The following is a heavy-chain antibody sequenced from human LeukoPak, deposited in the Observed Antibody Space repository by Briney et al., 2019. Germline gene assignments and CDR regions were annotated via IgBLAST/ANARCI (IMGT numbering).Heavy chain of an antibody. CDR3: ARDLRTPSFKHAFDI. CDR1: GFTFSSYS. CDR2: ISSSSTI. J-gene: IGHJ3*02. Sequence: GGSLRLSCAASGFTFSSYSMNWVRQAPGKGLEWVSYISSSSTIYYADSVKGRFTISRDNAKNSLYLQMNSLRAEDTAVYYCARDLRTPSFKHAFDIWGQGTMVTVSS. D-gene: IGHD3-16*01. V-gene: IGHV3-48*04.